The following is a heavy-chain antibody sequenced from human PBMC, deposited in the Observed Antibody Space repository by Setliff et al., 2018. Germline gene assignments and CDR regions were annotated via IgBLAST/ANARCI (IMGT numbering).Heavy chain of an antibody. Sequence: PSETLSLTCTVSGGSISHHYWSWIRQPPGKGLEWVGYMYNSGNTNYNPSLRRRVAISVDKSKNQFSLKLSSVTAADTAMYYCAKDMGWSGYPRYGMDVWGQGTTVTVSS. CDR2: MYNSGNT. J-gene: IGHJ6*02. CDR1: GGSISHHY. V-gene: IGHV4-59*11. D-gene: IGHD3-3*01. CDR3: AKDMGWSGYPRYGMDV.